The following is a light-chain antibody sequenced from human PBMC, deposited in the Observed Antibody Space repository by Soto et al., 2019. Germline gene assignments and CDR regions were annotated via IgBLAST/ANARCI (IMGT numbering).Light chain of an antibody. J-gene: IGLJ2*01. CDR3: AAWDDSLNGLL. V-gene: IGLV1-44*01. CDR1: SSNIGDNT. CDR2: SNN. Sequence: QSVLTRPPSASGTPGQRVTISCSGSSSNIGDNTVNWYQQLPGTAPKLLIYSNNQRPSGVPDRFSGSKSGTSASLAISGLQSEDEADYYCAAWDDSLNGLLFGGGTKLTVL.